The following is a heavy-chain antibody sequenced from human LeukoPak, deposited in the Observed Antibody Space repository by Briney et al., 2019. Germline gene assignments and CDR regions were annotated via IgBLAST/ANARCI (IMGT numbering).Heavy chain of an antibody. V-gene: IGHV3-23*01. CDR1: GFAFRSAA. J-gene: IGHJ3*01. CDR3: SKDIQLSA. CDR2: ISSSGDNT. D-gene: IGHD5-24*01. Sequence: GGSLRLSCAASGFAFRSAAMTWVRQTPGKGLEWVSLISSSGDNTYYAESVKGRFTISRDNSKNILSLQMNSLRVEDTAIYYCSKDIQLSAWGLGTMVAVSS.